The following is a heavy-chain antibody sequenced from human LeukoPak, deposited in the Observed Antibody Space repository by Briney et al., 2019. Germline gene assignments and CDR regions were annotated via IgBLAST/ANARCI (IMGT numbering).Heavy chain of an antibody. V-gene: IGHV3-30*18. Sequence: PGGSLRLSCAASGFTFSSYGMHWVRQALGKGLEWVAVISYDGSNKYYADSVKGRFTISRDNSKNTLYLQMNSLRAEDTAVYYCAKVGLRQWLGPLDYWGQGTLVTVSS. J-gene: IGHJ4*02. CDR2: ISYDGSNK. CDR3: AKVGLRQWLGPLDY. CDR1: GFTFSSYG. D-gene: IGHD6-19*01.